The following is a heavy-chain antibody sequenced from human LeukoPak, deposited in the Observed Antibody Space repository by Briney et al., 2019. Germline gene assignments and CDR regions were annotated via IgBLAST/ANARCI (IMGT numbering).Heavy chain of an antibody. CDR2: ISYDGSNK. Sequence: GRSLRLSCAASGFTFSSYAMHWVRQAPGKGLEWVAVISYDGSNKYYADSVKGRFTISRDNSKNTLYLQMNSLRAEDTAVYYCARVHSSSWYFITRSGPNNWFDPWGQGTLVTVSS. CDR1: GFTFSSYA. J-gene: IGHJ5*02. D-gene: IGHD6-13*01. CDR3: ARVHSSSWYFITRSGPNNWFDP. V-gene: IGHV3-30-3*01.